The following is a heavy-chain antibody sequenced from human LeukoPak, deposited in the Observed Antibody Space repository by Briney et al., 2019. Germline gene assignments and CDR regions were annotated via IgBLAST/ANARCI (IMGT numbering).Heavy chain of an antibody. CDR1: GFTFSSYG. CDR3: AKEGHSSGYYYSYYFDY. J-gene: IGHJ4*02. Sequence: PGGSLRLSCAASGFTFSSYGMHWVRQAPGKGLEWVAFIRYDGSNKYYADSVEGRFTISRDNSKNTLYLQMNSLRAEDTAVYYCAKEGHSSGYYYSYYFDYWGQGTLVTVSS. D-gene: IGHD3-22*01. V-gene: IGHV3-30*02. CDR2: IRYDGSNK.